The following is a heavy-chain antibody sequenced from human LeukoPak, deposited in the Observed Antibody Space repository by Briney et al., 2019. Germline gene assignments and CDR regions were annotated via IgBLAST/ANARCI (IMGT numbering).Heavy chain of an antibody. D-gene: IGHD3-22*01. V-gene: IGHV3-48*01. CDR3: ATASYYDTSGFKSYWYFDI. J-gene: IGHJ2*01. CDR2: INYDNRTI. Sequence: GGSLRLSCATSGLSFRNFAMNWVRQAPGKGLEWISYINYDNRTIYYADSVKGRFVISRDGAKNTVFLQLNSLRVEDTAVYYCATASYYDTSGFKSYWYFDIWGRGTLVTVSS. CDR1: GLSFRNFA.